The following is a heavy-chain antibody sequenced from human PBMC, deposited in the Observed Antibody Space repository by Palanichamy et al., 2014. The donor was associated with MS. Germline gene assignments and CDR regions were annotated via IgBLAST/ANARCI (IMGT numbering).Heavy chain of an antibody. D-gene: IGHD2-15*01. CDR1: GDSVSSDSAA. J-gene: IGHJ6*02. Sequence: QVQLQQSGPGLVKPSQTLSLTCAISGDSVSSDSAAWNWIRQSPSRGLEWLGRTYYRSKWYYDYAISVQSRISISPDPSKNQFSLQLNSMTPEDTAVYYCARVGCSDGTRLLGLDVWGQGTTVTVSS. V-gene: IGHV6-1*01. CDR2: TYYRSKWYY. CDR3: ARVGCSDGTRLLGLDV.